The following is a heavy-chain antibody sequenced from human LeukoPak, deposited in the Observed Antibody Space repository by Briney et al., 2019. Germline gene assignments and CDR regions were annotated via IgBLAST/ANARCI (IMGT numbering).Heavy chain of an antibody. Sequence: SETLSLTCTVSGGSISSYYWSWIRQPPGKGLEWIGYIYYSGSTNYNPSLKSRVTISVDTSKNQFSLKLSSVTAADTAVYYCARVRVRRDGYNVLDRYFDLWGRGTLVTVSS. J-gene: IGHJ2*01. D-gene: IGHD5-24*01. CDR3: ARVRVRRDGYNVLDRYFDL. CDR2: IYYSGST. CDR1: GGSISSYY. V-gene: IGHV4-59*01.